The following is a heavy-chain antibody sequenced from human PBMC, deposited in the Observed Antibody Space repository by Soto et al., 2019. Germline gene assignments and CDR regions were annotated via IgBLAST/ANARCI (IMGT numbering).Heavy chain of an antibody. Sequence: GGSLRLSCAASGFTFSSYGMHWVRQAPGKGLEWVAGISSDGSNKYYADSVKGRFTISRDNSKNTLYPQMNSLRAEDTAVYYCANDVGIHLWLEYLFAYRGQRTLVIGSA. D-gene: IGHD5-18*01. CDR1: GFTFSSYG. V-gene: IGHV3-30*18. CDR3: ANDVGIHLWLEYLFAY. CDR2: ISSDGSNK. J-gene: IGHJ1*01.